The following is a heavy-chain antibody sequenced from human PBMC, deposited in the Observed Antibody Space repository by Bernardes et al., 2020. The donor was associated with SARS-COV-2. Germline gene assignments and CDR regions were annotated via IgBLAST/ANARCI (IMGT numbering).Heavy chain of an antibody. J-gene: IGHJ3*02. Sequence: GGSLRLSCAASGFTFSSYSMNWVRQAPGKGLEWVSSISSSSSYIYYADSVKGRFTISRDNAKNSLYLQMNSLRAEDTAVYYCARRGRYGSGSPDAFDIWGQGTMVTVSS. CDR1: GFTFSSYS. CDR2: ISSSSSYI. CDR3: ARRGRYGSGSPDAFDI. V-gene: IGHV3-21*01. D-gene: IGHD3-10*01.